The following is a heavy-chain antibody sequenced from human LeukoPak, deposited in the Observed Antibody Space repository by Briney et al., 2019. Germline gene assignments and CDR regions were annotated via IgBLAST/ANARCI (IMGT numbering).Heavy chain of an antibody. CDR2: IIPIFVTA. J-gene: IGHJ5*02. V-gene: IGHV1-69*01. CDR3: AREPVAYCGGDCLNWFDH. D-gene: IGHD2-21*01. CDR1: GVTFSSYA. Sequence: SVKVSCKASGVTFSSYAISWGRQAPGQGLEWMGGIIPIFVTANYAQKFQGRVTITADESTSTAYMELSSLRSEDTAVYYCAREPVAYCGGDCLNWFDHWGQGTLVTVSS.